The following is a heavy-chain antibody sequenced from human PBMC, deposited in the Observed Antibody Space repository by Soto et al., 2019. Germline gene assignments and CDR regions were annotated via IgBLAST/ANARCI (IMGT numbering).Heavy chain of an antibody. D-gene: IGHD6-19*01. CDR1: GFSLSTSGLG. J-gene: IGHJ4*02. CDR3: AHRPSGWYLFDY. V-gene: IGHV2-5*01. CDR2: IYWNDDK. Sequence: QITLKESGPTLVRPTQTLTLTCTFSGFSLSTSGLGVGWIRQPPGKALGWLALIYWNDDKRYSPSLKARLTITKDTSKNQVVLTMTNMDPVDTATYYCAHRPSGWYLFDYWGQGTLVTVSS.